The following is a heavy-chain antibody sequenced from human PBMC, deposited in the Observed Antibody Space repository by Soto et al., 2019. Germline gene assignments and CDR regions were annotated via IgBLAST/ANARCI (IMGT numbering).Heavy chain of an antibody. Sequence: SETLSLTCTVSGGSISSSSYYWGWIRQPPGKGLEWIGSIYYSGSTYYNPSLKSRVTISVDTSKNQFSLKLSSVTAADTAVYYCARQDERITMVRGVIYYYYGMDVWGQGTTVT. CDR2: IYYSGST. V-gene: IGHV4-39*01. J-gene: IGHJ6*02. CDR3: ARQDERITMVRGVIYYYYGMDV. D-gene: IGHD3-10*01. CDR1: GGSISSSSYY.